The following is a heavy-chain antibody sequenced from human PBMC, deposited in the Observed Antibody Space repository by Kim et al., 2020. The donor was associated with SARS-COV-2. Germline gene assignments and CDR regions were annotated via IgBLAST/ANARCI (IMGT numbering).Heavy chain of an antibody. CDR3: AKGPYCSSTSCYSVGAFDI. CDR2: ISGSGGST. J-gene: IGHJ3*02. V-gene: IGHV3-23*01. Sequence: GGSLRLSCAAPGFTFSSHAMSWVRQAPGKGLEWVSAISGSGGSTYYADSVKGRFTVSRDNSKNTLYLQMNTLRAEDTAVYYCAKGPYCSSTSCYSVGAFDIWGQGTMVTVSS. CDR1: GFTFSSHA. D-gene: IGHD2-2*01.